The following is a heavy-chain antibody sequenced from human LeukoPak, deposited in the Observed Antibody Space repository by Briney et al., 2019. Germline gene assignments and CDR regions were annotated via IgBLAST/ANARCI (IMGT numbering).Heavy chain of an antibody. CDR3: AKESQLSYSGTFYIDY. J-gene: IGHJ4*02. D-gene: IGHD1-26*01. CDR2: IRYDGSNK. CDR1: GFSFSGYG. V-gene: IGHV3-30*02. Sequence: PGGSLRLSCAASGFSFSGYGLNWVRQAPGKGLEWVAFIRYDGSNKYYADSVKSRFTISRDSSKSTLYLQMDSLRSEDTAIYYCAKESQLSYSGTFYIDYWGQGTLVTVFS.